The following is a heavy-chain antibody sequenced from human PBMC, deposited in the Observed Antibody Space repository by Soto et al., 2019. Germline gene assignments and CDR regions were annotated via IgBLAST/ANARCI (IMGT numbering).Heavy chain of an antibody. V-gene: IGHV4-30-2*01. Sequence: SESLSLTCAVSGGSISSGGYSWSWIRQPPGKGLEWIGYIYHSGSTYYNPSLKSRVTISVDRSKNQFSLKLSSVTAADTAVYYCARDQGSNWFDPWGQGTLVTVS. CDR3: ARDQGSNWFDP. CDR2: IYHSGST. J-gene: IGHJ5*02. CDR1: GGSISSGGYS. D-gene: IGHD2-15*01.